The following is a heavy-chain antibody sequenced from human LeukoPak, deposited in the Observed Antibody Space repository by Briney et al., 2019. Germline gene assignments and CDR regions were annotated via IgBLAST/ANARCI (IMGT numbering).Heavy chain of an antibody. CDR3: ARGPPNYYHSSRGPHYFDY. CDR2: IYYSGST. Sequence: PAETLSLTCTVAGGSISSYYWSWIRQPPGKGLEWIGHIYYSGSTNYNPSLKSRVTISVDTSKNQFSLKLSSVTAADTAVYYCARGPPNYYHSSRGPHYFDYWGQGTLVTVSS. V-gene: IGHV4-59*01. J-gene: IGHJ4*02. D-gene: IGHD3-22*01. CDR1: GGSISSYY.